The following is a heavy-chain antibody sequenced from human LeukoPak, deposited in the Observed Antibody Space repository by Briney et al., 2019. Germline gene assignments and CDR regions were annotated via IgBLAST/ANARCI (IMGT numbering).Heavy chain of an antibody. Sequence: PSETLSLTCTVSGGSINNYYWTWIRQPAGKGLEWIGLIYSSGKTNYNPSLKSRVTMSVDTSNNQLSLMMTSVTAADTAVFYCARTPQGDNYFDYWGQGHLVTVSS. V-gene: IGHV4-4*07. CDR2: IYSSGKT. CDR1: GGSINNYY. CDR3: ARTPQGDNYFDY. D-gene: IGHD3-9*01. J-gene: IGHJ4*02.